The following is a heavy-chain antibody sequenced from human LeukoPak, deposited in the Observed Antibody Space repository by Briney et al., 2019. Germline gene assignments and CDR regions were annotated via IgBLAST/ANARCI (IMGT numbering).Heavy chain of an antibody. CDR2: ISYDGSNK. CDR3: ASRYGSGSYRYYYYGMDV. D-gene: IGHD3-10*01. Sequence: GGSLRLSCAASGFTFSSYAMHWVRQAPGKGLEWVAVISYDGSNKYCADSVKGRFTISRDNSKNTLYLQMNSLRAEDTAVYYCASRYGSGSYRYYYYGMDVWGQGTTVTVSS. CDR1: GFTFSSYA. V-gene: IGHV3-30-3*01. J-gene: IGHJ6*02.